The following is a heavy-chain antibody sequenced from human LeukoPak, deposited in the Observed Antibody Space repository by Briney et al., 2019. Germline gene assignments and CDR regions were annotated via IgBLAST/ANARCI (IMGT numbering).Heavy chain of an antibody. CDR1: GYTFTTYA. D-gene: IGHD6-13*01. V-gene: IGHV7-4-1*02. J-gene: IGHJ4*02. Sequence: ASVKVSCKASGYTFTTYAMNWVRQAPGQGLEWMGWINTNTANPTYAQGFTGRFVFSLDTSVSTAYLQINSLKAEDTAVYYCARGGWDSSSTGGYWGQGTLVTVSS. CDR2: INTNTANP. CDR3: ARGGWDSSSTGGY.